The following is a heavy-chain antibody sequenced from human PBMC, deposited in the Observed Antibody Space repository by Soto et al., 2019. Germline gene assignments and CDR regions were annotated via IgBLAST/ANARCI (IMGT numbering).Heavy chain of an antibody. CDR3: ARRLGLLVTPIPGY. CDR2: INPNSGVT. J-gene: IGHJ4*02. Sequence: QVELVQSGAEVKKPGASVKVSCKASGYTFTGYHMHWGRQAPGQGLEWMGWINPNSGVTIYAQKFQGRVIMTRETPITTAYMELSRLTPDDTAVYYCARRLGLLVTPIPGYWGQGTLVTVSS. V-gene: IGHV1-2*02. CDR1: GYTFTGYH. D-gene: IGHD2-21*02.